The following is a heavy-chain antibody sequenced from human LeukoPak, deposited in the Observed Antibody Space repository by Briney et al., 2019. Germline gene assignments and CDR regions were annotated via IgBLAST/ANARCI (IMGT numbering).Heavy chain of an antibody. CDR3: ARLGYNDYVARYFDL. Sequence: SETLSLTCAVSGASFSSSGYYWIWIRQPPGKGLEWIGYLYHSGTTNYNPSLKSRVTISVDTSKNEFSLKLTSVTAADTAVYYCARLGYNDYVARYFDLWGRGTLVTVSS. CDR2: LYHSGTT. CDR1: GASFSSSGYY. J-gene: IGHJ2*01. D-gene: IGHD5-24*01. V-gene: IGHV4-61*08.